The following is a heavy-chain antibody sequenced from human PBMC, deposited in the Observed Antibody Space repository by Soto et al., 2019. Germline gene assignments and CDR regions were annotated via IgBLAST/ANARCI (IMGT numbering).Heavy chain of an antibody. V-gene: IGHV4-31*03. CDR3: ARVDHRGYFAILTDS. CDR1: GDSLSSGGHY. D-gene: IGHD3-9*01. Sequence: SETLSLTCTVSGDSLSSGGHYWSWIRQHPGKGLEWIGHIYDSVNTYYSPSLRSRVTISADMSKNQFSLNLRSVTAADTAVYYCARVDHRGYFAILTDSWGQGTLVTVSS. J-gene: IGHJ4*02. CDR2: IYDSVNT.